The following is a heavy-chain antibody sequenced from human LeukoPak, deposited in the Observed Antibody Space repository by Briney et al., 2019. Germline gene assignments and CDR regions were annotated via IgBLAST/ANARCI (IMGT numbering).Heavy chain of an antibody. J-gene: IGHJ4*02. CDR2: VYYSGST. CDR3: ARTLYSYGPFFDY. D-gene: IGHD5-18*01. CDR1: GGSISSYY. Sequence: SETLSLTCTVSGGSISSYYWSWIQQPPGKGLEWIGYVYYSGSTNYNPSLKSRVTISVDTSKNQFSLKLSSVTAADTAVYYCARTLYSYGPFFDYWGQGTLVTVSS. V-gene: IGHV4-59*08.